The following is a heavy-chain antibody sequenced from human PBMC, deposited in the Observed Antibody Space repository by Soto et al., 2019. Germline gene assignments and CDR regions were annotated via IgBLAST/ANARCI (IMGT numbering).Heavy chain of an antibody. D-gene: IGHD6-13*01. J-gene: IGHJ5*02. V-gene: IGHV3-23*01. CDR2: ISGSGGST. CDR1: GFTFSSYA. CDR3: AKVLRIAAVVRGFDP. Sequence: PGGSLTLSSAASGFTFSSYAMSWVRQAPGKGLEWVSAISGSGGSTYYADSVKGRFTISRDNSKNTLYLQMNSLRAEDTAVYYCAKVLRIAAVVRGFDPWGQGTLLTVSS.